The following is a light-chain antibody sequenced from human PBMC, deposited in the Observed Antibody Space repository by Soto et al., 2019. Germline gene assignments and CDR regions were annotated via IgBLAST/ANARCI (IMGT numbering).Light chain of an antibody. CDR3: QQYGSSPYT. J-gene: IGKJ2*01. V-gene: IGKV3-20*01. Sequence: EIVLTQSPGTLSLSPGERATLPCRASQSVSGRFLAWYQQKPGQAPRLLMYGASSRATGIPDRFSGTGSGTDFTLTISRLEPEDFAVYYCQQYGSSPYTFGLGTKLEIK. CDR1: QSVSGRF. CDR2: GAS.